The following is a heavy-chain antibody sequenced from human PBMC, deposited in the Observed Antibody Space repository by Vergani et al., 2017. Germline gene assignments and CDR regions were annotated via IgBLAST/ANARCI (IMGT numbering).Heavy chain of an antibody. Sequence: QVQLQESGPGLVKPSETLSLTCAVSGYSISSGYYWGWIRQPPGKGLEWIGSIYHSGSTYYNPSLKSRVTISVDTSKNQFSLKLSSVTAADTAVYYCARQEIVVVVAATPENDAFDIWGQGTMVTVSS. CDR2: IYHSGST. V-gene: IGHV4-38-2*01. D-gene: IGHD2-15*01. CDR3: ARQEIVVVVAATPENDAFDI. J-gene: IGHJ3*02. CDR1: GYSISSGYY.